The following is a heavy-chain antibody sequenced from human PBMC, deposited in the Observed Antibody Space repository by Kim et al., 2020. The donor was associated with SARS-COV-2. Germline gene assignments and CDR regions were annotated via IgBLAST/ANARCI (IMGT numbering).Heavy chain of an antibody. CDR2: ISYDGSNK. V-gene: IGHV3-30*04. D-gene: IGHD1-26*01. CDR3: ATYSVGAVDAFDI. CDR1: GFTFSSYA. J-gene: IGHJ3*02. Sequence: GGSLRLSCAASGFTFSSYAMHWVRQAPGKGLEWVAVISYDGSNKYYADSVKGRFTISRDNSKNTLYLQMNSLRAEDTAVYYCATYSVGAVDAFDIWGQGT.